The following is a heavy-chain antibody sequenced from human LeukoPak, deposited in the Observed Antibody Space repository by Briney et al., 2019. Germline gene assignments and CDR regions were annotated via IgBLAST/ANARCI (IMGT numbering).Heavy chain of an antibody. J-gene: IGHJ4*02. V-gene: IGHV3-7*01. CDR1: GFTFSSYW. CDR3: ARGGYGAHMG. CDR2: INQDGSEK. Sequence: GGSLRLSCAASGFTFSSYWMSWVRQAPGKGLEWVANINQDGSEKYYVDSVKGRFTISRDNAKNEFYLQMNSLRADDSAVYYCARGGYGAHMGWGQGILVSVSS. D-gene: IGHD4-17*01.